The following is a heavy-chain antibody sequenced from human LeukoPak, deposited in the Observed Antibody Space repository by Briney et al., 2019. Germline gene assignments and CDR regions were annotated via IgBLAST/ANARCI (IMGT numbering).Heavy chain of an antibody. CDR1: GGSISSYY. V-gene: IGHV4-59*01. CDR3: ARVRGDFETD. CDR2: RYYSGST. Sequence: SETLSLTCSVSGGSISSYYWTWIRQPPGKGLEWIGYRYYSGSTTYNPSLKSRVTISVDTSKSQFSLKLISVTAADTAVYYCARVRGDFETDWGQGTLVTVSS. D-gene: IGHD3-16*01. J-gene: IGHJ1*01.